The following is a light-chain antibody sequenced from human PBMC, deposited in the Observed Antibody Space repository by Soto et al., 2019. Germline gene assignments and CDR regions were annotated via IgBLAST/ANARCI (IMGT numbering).Light chain of an antibody. CDR1: QGISSQ. CDR3: QQYNSYPLT. V-gene: IGKV1D-8*01. Sequence: IWMTQSPSLLSASTADRVTIVCQTSQGISSQLAWYQQKPGKAPELLIYAASSLQSGVPSRFSGSGSGTDFTLTISCLQSEDFATYYCQQYNSYPLTFGQGTRLEIK. CDR2: AAS. J-gene: IGKJ5*01.